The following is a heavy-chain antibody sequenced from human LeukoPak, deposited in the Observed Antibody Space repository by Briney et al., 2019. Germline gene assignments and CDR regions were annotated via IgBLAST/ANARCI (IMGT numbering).Heavy chain of an antibody. J-gene: IGHJ4*02. CDR3: AKEGTGIDY. D-gene: IGHD3/OR15-3a*01. CDR2: INPNSGGT. CDR1: GYTXTGFH. V-gene: IGHV1-2*02. Sequence: GASVKVSCKASGYTXTGFHIHWVRQAPGQGLEWMGLINPNSGGTNYAQNFQGRVTMTRDTSISTAYMELIRLTSDDTAVYYCAKEGTGIDYWGQGTLVTVSS.